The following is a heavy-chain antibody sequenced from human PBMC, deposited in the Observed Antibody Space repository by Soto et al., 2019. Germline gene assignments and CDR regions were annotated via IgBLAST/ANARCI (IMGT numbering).Heavy chain of an antibody. CDR2: ISWNSGSI. D-gene: IGHD6-19*01. J-gene: IGHJ5*02. CDR1: GFTFDDYA. Sequence: EVQLVESGGGLVQPGRSLRLSCAASGFTFDDYAMHWVRQAPGKGLEWVSGISWNSGSIGYADSVKGRFTISRDNAKNSLYLQMNSLRAEDTALYYCARDPGARGGWYDWFDPWGQGTLVTVSS. CDR3: ARDPGARGGWYDWFDP. V-gene: IGHV3-9*01.